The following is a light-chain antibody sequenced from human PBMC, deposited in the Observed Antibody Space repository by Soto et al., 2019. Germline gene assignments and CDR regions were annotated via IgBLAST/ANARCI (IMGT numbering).Light chain of an antibody. CDR3: QQYNSYWT. CDR1: QSFSSW. CDR2: DAS. J-gene: IGKJ1*01. V-gene: IGKV1-5*01. Sequence: DIQMTQSPSTLSASVGDRVTITCRASQSFSSWLAWYQQKPGKAPELLIYDASRLKSGVPSRFSGCGSGTEFSLTISRLQPDDSATYYGQQYNSYWTFGQGTQVEVK.